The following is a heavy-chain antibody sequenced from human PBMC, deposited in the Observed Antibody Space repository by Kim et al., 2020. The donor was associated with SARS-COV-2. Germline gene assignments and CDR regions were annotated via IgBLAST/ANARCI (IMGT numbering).Heavy chain of an antibody. D-gene: IGHD3-10*01. V-gene: IGHV1-69*01. J-gene: IGHJ4*02. Sequence: ANYAQKFQGRGAITAGESRSTAYMELSSLRSEDTAVYYCARDLMVRGVDYWGQGTLVTVST. CDR3: ARDLMVRGVDY. CDR2: A.